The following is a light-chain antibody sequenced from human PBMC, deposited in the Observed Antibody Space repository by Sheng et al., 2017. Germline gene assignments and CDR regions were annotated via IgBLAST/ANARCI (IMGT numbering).Light chain of an antibody. J-gene: IGKJ3*01. V-gene: IGKV1-27*01. CDR2: AAS. CDR3: QKYDIAPFT. CDR1: QGIGNY. Sequence: TQSPSSLSASVGDRVTITCRASQGIGNYLAWYQQKPGQAPKLLIYAASTLQSGVPSRFSGSGSGTDFTLTISSLQPEDVATYYCQKYDIAPFTFGPGTKVDIQ.